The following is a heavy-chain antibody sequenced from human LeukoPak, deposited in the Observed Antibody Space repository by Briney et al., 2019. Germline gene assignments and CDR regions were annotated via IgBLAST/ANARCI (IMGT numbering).Heavy chain of an antibody. CDR3: GKTTVGYSSGRYPGWPVDY. CDR2: IFGSGGSA. Sequence: GGSLRLSCAASGFTFNDYAMYWVRQAPGKGLEWGSGIFGSGGSAHYADSVKGRFTISRDNSKNTVYLQLDSLRVEDTAVYYCGKTTVGYSSGRYPGWPVDYWGQGTMVTVSS. J-gene: IGHJ4*02. V-gene: IGHV3-23*01. D-gene: IGHD2-15*01. CDR1: GFTFNDYA.